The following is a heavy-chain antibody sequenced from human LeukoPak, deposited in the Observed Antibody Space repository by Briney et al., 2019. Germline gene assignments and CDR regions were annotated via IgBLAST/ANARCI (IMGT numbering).Heavy chain of an antibody. Sequence: SETLSLTCTVSGGSISSSSYYWGWIRQPPGKGLEWIGSIYYSGSTYYNPSLKSRVTISVDTSKNQFSLKLSSVTAADTAVYYCARAGVVAAAGIVGDYWGQGTLVTVSS. V-gene: IGHV4-39*07. CDR1: GGSISSSSYY. CDR2: IYYSGST. J-gene: IGHJ4*02. CDR3: ARAGVVAAAGIVGDY. D-gene: IGHD6-13*01.